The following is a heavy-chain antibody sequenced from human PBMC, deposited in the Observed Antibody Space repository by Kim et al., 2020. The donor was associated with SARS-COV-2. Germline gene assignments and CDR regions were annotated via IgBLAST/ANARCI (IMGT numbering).Heavy chain of an antibody. CDR1: GFTFSSYG. J-gene: IGHJ6*02. Sequence: GSLRLSCAASGFTFSSYGMHWVRQAPGKGLEWVAVISYDGSNKYYADSVKGRFTISRDNSKNTLYLQMNSLRAEDTAVYYCAKSFADDIADYYGMDVWGQGTTVTVSS. D-gene: IGHD3-9*01. CDR3: AKSFADDIADYYGMDV. CDR2: ISYDGSNK. V-gene: IGHV3-30*18.